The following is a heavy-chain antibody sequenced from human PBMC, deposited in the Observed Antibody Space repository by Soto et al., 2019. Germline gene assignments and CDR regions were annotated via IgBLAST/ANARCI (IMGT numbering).Heavy chain of an antibody. Sequence: GGSLRLSCAASGFTFSSYAMSWVRQAPGKGLEWVSAISGSGGSTYYADSVKGRFTISRDNSKNTLYLQMNSLRAEDTAVYYCAKVLVGGYYYIHDAFDIWGQGTMVTVSS. CDR3: AKVLVGGYYYIHDAFDI. D-gene: IGHD3-22*01. CDR2: ISGSGGST. CDR1: GFTFSSYA. J-gene: IGHJ3*02. V-gene: IGHV3-23*01.